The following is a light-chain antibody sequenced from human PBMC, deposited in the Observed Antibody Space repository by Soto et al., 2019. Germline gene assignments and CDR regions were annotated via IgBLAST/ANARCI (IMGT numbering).Light chain of an antibody. CDR1: QSVASY. Sequence: EIVLTQSPATLSLSPGERATLSCRASQSVASYLAWYQQKPGQAPSLLIYGASNRATGIPARFSGSGSGTDWTLSISSLEPEDFAVYYCQQRSDWPITFGQGTRLEIK. CDR3: QQRSDWPIT. J-gene: IGKJ5*01. V-gene: IGKV3-11*01. CDR2: GAS.